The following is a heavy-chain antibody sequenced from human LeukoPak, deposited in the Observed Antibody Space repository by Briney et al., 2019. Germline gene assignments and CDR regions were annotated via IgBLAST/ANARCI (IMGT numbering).Heavy chain of an antibody. V-gene: IGHV3-64*01. D-gene: IGHD6-19*01. Sequence: GGSLRLSCAASGFTFSSYAMHWVRQAPGKGLEYVSAISSNGGSTYYANSVKGRFTISRDNSKNTLYLQKGSLRAEDMAVYYCASPGYSSGWYLYWGQGTLVTVSS. CDR2: ISSNGGST. CDR1: GFTFSSYA. J-gene: IGHJ4*02. CDR3: ASPGYSSGWYLY.